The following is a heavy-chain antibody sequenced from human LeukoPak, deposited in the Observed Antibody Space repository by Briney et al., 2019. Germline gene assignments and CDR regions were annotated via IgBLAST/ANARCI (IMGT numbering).Heavy chain of an antibody. J-gene: IGHJ4*02. CDR1: GGSISSFY. CDR2: IYTGGIT. V-gene: IGHV4-4*07. D-gene: IGHD6-13*01. Sequence: SSETLSLTCTVSGGSISSFYWSWIRQSAGKGLEWIGRIYTGGITNYNPSLKSRVSMSVDTSKNQFSLRLSSVTAADTAMYYCARDRRIAVAVTPFDYWGQGTLVTVSS. CDR3: ARDRRIAVAVTPFDY.